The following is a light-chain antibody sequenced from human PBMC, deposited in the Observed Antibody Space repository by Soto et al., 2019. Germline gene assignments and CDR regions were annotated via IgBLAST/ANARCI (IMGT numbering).Light chain of an antibody. Sequence: QSVLTQPASVSGSPGQSITISCTGTSNDIGAYNFVSWYQQHPGKAPKLMIYDVSNRPSGLSNRFSGSKSGSTTSLTIFGLQAEDEADYYCSSYTTSSLYVFGTGTKVTVL. CDR1: SNDIGAYNF. CDR3: SSYTTSSLYV. CDR2: DVS. V-gene: IGLV2-14*03. J-gene: IGLJ1*01.